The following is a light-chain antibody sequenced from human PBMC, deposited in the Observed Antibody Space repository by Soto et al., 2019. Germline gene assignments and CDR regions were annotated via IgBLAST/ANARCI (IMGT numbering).Light chain of an antibody. V-gene: IGLV1-40*01. J-gene: IGLJ2*01. Sequence: QSVLTQPPSVSGDPGQRVTIPCTGSSSNIGEGYDVHWYQQLPGTAPKLLIYDNSNRPSGVPDRFSGSKSGTSASLAITGLQAEDEADYYCQAYDTSLSGWEAFCGGTKLTV. CDR2: DNS. CDR1: SSNIGEGYD. CDR3: QAYDTSLSGWEA.